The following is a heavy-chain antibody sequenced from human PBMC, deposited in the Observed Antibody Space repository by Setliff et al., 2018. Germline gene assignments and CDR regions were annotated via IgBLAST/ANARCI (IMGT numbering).Heavy chain of an antibody. V-gene: IGHV3-33*01. CDR3: ARPYNSDWYSTYGMDV. J-gene: IGHJ6*02. CDR2: IWYDGRNK. CDR1: GFTFSSYG. D-gene: IGHD6-19*01. Sequence: PGGSLRLSCAASGFTFSSYGMHWVRQAPGKGLEWVAVIWYDGRNKYYADSVKGRFTISRDNSKNTLYLQMNSLRAEDTAVYYCARPYNSDWYSTYGMDVWGQGTTVTVSS.